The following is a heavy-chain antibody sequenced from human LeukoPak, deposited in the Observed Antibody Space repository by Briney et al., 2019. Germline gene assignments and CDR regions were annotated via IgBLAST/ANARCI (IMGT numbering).Heavy chain of an antibody. CDR3: AREEIRGGGINWFDP. V-gene: IGHV4-30-2*01. CDR1: GGSISSGGYS. D-gene: IGHD3-10*01. Sequence: PSQTLSLTCAVSGGSISSGGYSWSWIRQPPGKGLEWIGYIYHSGSTYYNPSLKSRVTISVDRSKNQFSLKLTSVTAADTAMYYCAREEIRGGGINWFDPWGQGTLVTVSS. CDR2: IYHSGST. J-gene: IGHJ5*02.